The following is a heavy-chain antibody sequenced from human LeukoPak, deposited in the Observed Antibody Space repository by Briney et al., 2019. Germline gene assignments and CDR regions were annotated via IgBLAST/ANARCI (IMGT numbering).Heavy chain of an antibody. Sequence: WXXWVRQAPGXGXXXXXTIKQDGSERXXVDSVKGRFTISRDXXQNSLSLQMNRLRAEDTGVYYCXXXXXXXXXXXTMAFDYWGLGTLVTVSS. V-gene: IGHV3-7*01. CDR1: W. CDR2: IKQDGSER. CDR3: XXXXXXXXXXXTMAFDY. D-gene: IGHD5-24*01. J-gene: IGHJ4*02.